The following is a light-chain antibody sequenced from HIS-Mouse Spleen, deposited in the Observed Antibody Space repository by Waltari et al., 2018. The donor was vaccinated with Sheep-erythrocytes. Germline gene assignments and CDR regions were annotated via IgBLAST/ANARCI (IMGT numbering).Light chain of an antibody. Sequence: QSALTQPASVSASPGQSITISCTRTSRHVGSYTIVSRYQQHPGKAPKHMIYEGGKRPSGVSNRFSGSKSGNTASLTISGLQAEDEADYYCCSYAGSSTLVFGGGTKLTVL. J-gene: IGLJ2*01. CDR2: EGG. CDR3: CSYAGSSTLV. CDR1: SRHVGSYTI. V-gene: IGLV2-23*01.